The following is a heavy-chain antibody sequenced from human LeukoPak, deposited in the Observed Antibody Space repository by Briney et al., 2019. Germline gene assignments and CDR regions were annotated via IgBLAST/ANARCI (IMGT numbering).Heavy chain of an antibody. CDR2: IYPDDSDT. V-gene: IGHV5-51*01. D-gene: IGHD3-22*01. J-gene: IGHJ4*02. CDR1: GYSFTTYW. Sequence: GESLKISCKGSGYSFTTYWIGWVRQMPGKGLEWKGVIYPDDSDTRYSPSFQGQVTISVDKSINTAYLQWNSLKASDTAIFYCARLRDSSGFCSFDYWGQGTLVTVSS. CDR3: ARLRDSSGFCSFDY.